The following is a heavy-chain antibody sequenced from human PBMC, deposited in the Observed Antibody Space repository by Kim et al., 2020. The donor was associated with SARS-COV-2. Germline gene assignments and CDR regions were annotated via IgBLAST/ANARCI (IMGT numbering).Heavy chain of an antibody. D-gene: IGHD1-1*01. J-gene: IGHJ6*02. CDR2: INHSGST. V-gene: IGHV4-34*01. CDR3: ARWNGLSYYYGMDV. Sequence: SETLSLTCAVYGGSFSGYYWSWIRQPPGKGLEWIGEINHSGSTNYNPSLKSRVTISVDTSKNQFSLKLSSVTAADTAVYYCARWNGLSYYYGMDVWGQGTTVTVSS. CDR1: GGSFSGYY.